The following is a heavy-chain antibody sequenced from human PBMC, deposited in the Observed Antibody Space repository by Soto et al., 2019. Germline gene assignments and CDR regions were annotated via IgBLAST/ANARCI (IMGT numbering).Heavy chain of an antibody. D-gene: IGHD4-4*01. CDR1: GFTFSSYG. J-gene: IGHJ4*02. CDR2: ISYDGSNK. Sequence: QVQLVESGGGVVQPGRSLRLSCAASGFTFSSYGMHWVRQAPGKGLEWVAVISYDGSNKYYADSVKGRFTISRDNSKNTLYLQMNSLRAEDTAVYYCAKDQTTVTTFDYWGQGTLVTVSS. V-gene: IGHV3-30*18. CDR3: AKDQTTVTTFDY.